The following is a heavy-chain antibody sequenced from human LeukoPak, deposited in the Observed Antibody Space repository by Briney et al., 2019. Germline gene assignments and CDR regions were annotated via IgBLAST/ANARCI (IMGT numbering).Heavy chain of an antibody. CDR1: GSSFTNYW. Sequence: GESLQISCKSSGSSFTNYWIAWVRRMPGKGLEWMGIIYPGDSDIRYSPSFQGQVTISADKSISTAYLQWSSLKASDTAIYYCARRRGYTSSWFDYWGQGTLVTVSS. CDR3: ARRRGYTSSWFDY. CDR2: IYPGDSDI. D-gene: IGHD6-13*01. J-gene: IGHJ5*01. V-gene: IGHV5-51*01.